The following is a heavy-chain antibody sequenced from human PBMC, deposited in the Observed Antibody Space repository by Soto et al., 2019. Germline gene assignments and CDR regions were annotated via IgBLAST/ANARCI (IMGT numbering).Heavy chain of an antibody. J-gene: IGHJ3*02. V-gene: IGHV4-31*03. CDR2: IYYSGST. CDR3: ARDPGSHDAFDI. CDR1: GGSISSGGYY. Sequence: SETLSLTCTVSGGSISSGGYYWSWIRQHPGKGLEWIGYIYYSGSTYYNPSLKSRVTISVDTSKNQFSLKLSSVTAADTAVYYCARDPGSHDAFDIWGHGTMVTVSS.